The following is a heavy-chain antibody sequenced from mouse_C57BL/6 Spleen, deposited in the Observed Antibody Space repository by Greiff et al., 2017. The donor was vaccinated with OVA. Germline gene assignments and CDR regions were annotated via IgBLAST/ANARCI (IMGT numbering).Heavy chain of an antibody. V-gene: IGHV5-4*01. CDR3: ARDRDYGNYFDY. CDR2: ISDGGSYT. D-gene: IGHD1-2*01. CDR1: GFTFSSYA. Sequence: EVKLVESGGGLVKPGGSLKLSCAASGFTFSSYAMSWVRQTPEKRLEWVATISDGGSYTYYPDNVEGRFTISRDNAKNNLYLQMSHLKAEDTAMYYCARDRDYGNYFDYWGQGTTLTVSS. J-gene: IGHJ2*01.